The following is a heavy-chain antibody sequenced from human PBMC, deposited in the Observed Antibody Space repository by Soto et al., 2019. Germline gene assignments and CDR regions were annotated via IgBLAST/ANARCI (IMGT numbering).Heavy chain of an antibody. CDR1: GFTFSSYA. CDR3: AKCIAVAGTRGWFDP. D-gene: IGHD6-19*01. CDR2: ISGSGGST. J-gene: IGHJ5*02. V-gene: IGHV3-23*01. Sequence: WGSLRLSCAASGFTFSSYAMSWVRQAPGKGLEWVSAISGSGGSTYYADSVKGRFTISRDNSKNTLYLQMNSLRAEDTAVYYCAKCIAVAGTRGWFDPWGQGTLVTVS.